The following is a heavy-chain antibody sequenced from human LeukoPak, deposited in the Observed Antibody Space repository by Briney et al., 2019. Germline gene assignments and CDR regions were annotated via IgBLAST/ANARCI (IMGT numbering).Heavy chain of an antibody. CDR1: GFTFIAYW. J-gene: IGHJ4*02. D-gene: IGHD1-1*01. V-gene: IGHV3-53*01. CDR2: IYSGGST. CDR3: ARVNGPFDY. Sequence: PGGSLRLSCTPSGFTFIAYWMAWVRQAPGKGLEWVSVIYSGGSTYYADSVKGRFTISRDNSKNTLYLQMNSLRAEDTAVYYCARVNGPFDYWGQGTLVTVSS.